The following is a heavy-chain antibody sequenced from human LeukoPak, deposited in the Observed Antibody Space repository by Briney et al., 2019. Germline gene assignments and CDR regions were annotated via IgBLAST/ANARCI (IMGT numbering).Heavy chain of an antibody. V-gene: IGHV1-46*01. CDR1: GFTFTNYL. CDR2: IAPSVDTT. J-gene: IGHJ4*02. CDR3: VREESGGYFDY. D-gene: IGHD2-8*02. Sequence: ASVKIACKSFGFTFTNYLLHWVRQAPGQGLEWVGRIAPSVDTTNYAQKFRGRVTMTRDTSTSTVYMELSSLRSEDTAVYHCVREESGGYFDYWGQGTLVTVSS.